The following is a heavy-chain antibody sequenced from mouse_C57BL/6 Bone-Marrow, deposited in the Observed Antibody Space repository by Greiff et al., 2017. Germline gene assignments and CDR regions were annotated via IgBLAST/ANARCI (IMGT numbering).Heavy chain of an antibody. CDR3: ARDNPYYAMDY. D-gene: IGHD1-3*01. V-gene: IGHV1-80*01. CDR1: GYAFSSYW. Sequence: LMESGASVKLSCKASGYAFSSYWMDWVKQRPGKGLEWIGQIYPGDGDTNYNGKFKGKDTLTADKSSSTAYMQLSSLTSEDSEVYFCARDNPYYAMDYWGQGTSVTVSS. J-gene: IGHJ4*01. CDR2: IYPGDGDT.